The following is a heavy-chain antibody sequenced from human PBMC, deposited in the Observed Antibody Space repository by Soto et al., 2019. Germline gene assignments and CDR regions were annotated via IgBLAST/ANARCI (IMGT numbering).Heavy chain of an antibody. D-gene: IGHD4-4*01. CDR1: GFTIDDYT. CDR3: AKNLDNFDYSVSRSYFF. Sequence: GGSLRLSCSASGFTIDDYTMHWVRQAPGKGLEWVSHISWDGRKIDYADSVKGRFSISRDNAKNSLYLQMNSLTADDTAFYYCAKNLDNFDYSVSRSYFFWGQGTLVPVSS. V-gene: IGHV3-9*01. CDR2: ISWDGRKI. J-gene: IGHJ4*02.